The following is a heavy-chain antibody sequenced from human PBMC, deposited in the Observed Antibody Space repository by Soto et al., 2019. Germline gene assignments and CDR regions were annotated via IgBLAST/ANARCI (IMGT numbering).Heavy chain of an antibody. CDR1: GFSLSTSGMC. CDR3: ARIELRGGTIQEYCNGGRCRLQGMDV. J-gene: IGHJ6*02. D-gene: IGHD2-15*01. CDR2: IDWDDDK. V-gene: IGHV2-70*11. Sequence: GSGPTLVNPTQTLTLTCTFSGFSLSTSGMCVTWIRQPPGKALEWLARIDWDDDKYYSTSLKTRLTISKDTSKNQVVLRMTNMDPVDTATYYCARIELRGGTIQEYCNGGRCRLQGMDVWGQGTTVTVSS.